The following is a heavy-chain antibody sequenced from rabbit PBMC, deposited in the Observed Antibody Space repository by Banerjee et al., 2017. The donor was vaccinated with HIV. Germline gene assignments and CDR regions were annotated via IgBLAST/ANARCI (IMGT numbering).Heavy chain of an antibody. CDR2: ISAGNSGTT. V-gene: IGHV1S40*01. D-gene: IGHD8-1*01. J-gene: IGHJ4*01. CDR1: GFSFSSGYY. CDR3: ARAAYAGGGYLFNL. Sequence: QSLEESGGDLVKPGASLTLTCTASGFSFSSGYYMCWVRQAPGKGLELIACISAGNSGTTYYASWAKGRFTISKTSSTTVTLQMTSLTAADTATYFCARAAYAGGGYLFNLWGPGTLVTVS.